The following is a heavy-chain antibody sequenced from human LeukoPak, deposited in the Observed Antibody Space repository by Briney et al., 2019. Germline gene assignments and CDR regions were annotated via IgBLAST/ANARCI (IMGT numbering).Heavy chain of an antibody. V-gene: IGHV3-33*01. CDR3: ARVPRRGGEDAFDI. D-gene: IGHD7-27*01. J-gene: IGHJ3*02. Sequence: PGGSLRLSCAASGFTFSSCGTHWVRQAPGKGLEWVAVIWYDGSNKYYADFVKGRFTISRGNSKNTLHLQMNSLRAEDTAVYYCARVPRRGGEDAFDIWGQGTMVTVSS. CDR2: IWYDGSNK. CDR1: GFTFSSCG.